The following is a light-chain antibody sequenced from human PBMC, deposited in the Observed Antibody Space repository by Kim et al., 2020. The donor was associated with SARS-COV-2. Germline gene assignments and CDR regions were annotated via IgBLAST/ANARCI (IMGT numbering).Light chain of an antibody. Sequence: GQSVTIPCTGTSSDIGGYDYVSWYQQHPGKAPKLMIYEVSKRPSGVPDRFSGSKSGNTASLTVSGLQAEDEADYYCSSYAGSNNYVFGPGTKVTVL. CDR1: SSDIGGYDY. V-gene: IGLV2-8*01. J-gene: IGLJ1*01. CDR2: EVS. CDR3: SSYAGSNNYV.